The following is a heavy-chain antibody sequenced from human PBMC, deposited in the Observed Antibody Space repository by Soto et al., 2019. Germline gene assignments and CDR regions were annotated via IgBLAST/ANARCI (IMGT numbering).Heavy chain of an antibody. CDR2: ISAYNGNT. CDR1: GYTFTSYG. V-gene: IGHV1-18*01. CDR3: ATEPNYFDY. Sequence: QVQLVQSGAEVKKPGASVKVSCKASGYTFTSYGISWVRQAPGQGLEWMGWISAYNGNTKNAQKLQGRVTMTADPSTSTVYMELRSPRSYDTAGSYCATEPNYFDYWGQGTLVTVSS. J-gene: IGHJ4*02.